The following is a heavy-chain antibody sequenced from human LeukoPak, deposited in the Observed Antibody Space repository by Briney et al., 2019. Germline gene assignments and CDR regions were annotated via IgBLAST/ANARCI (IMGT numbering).Heavy chain of an antibody. D-gene: IGHD3-10*01. CDR2: IYYSGST. CDR1: GGSISNSDYY. J-gene: IGHJ5*02. V-gene: IGHV4-61*08. Sequence: SQTLSLTCTVSGGSISNSDYYWSWIRQPPGKGLEWIGYIYYSGSTNYNPSLKSRVTISVDTSKNQFSLKLSSVTAADTAVYYCARGLGYYGSGSTEDPWFDPWGQGTLVTVSS. CDR3: ARGLGYYGSGSTEDPWFDP.